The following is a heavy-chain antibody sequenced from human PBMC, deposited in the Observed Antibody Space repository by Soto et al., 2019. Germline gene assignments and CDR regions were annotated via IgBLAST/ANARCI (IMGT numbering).Heavy chain of an antibody. D-gene: IGHD1-1*01. CDR2: IKKDESGS. CDR3: ARDTTGILDY. V-gene: IGHV3-7*01. J-gene: IGHJ4*02. Sequence: GGSLRLSCAASGFNFDNYYMAWVRQAPGKGLEWVANIKKDESGSNYVDSLKGRFTISRDNAKNSLYLQMNNLRAKDSGVYFCARDTTGILDYWGQGTLVTVSS. CDR1: GFNFDNYY.